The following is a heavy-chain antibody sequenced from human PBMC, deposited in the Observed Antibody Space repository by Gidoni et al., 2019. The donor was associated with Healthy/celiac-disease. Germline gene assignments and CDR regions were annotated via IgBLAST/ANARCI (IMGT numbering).Heavy chain of an antibody. J-gene: IGHJ4*02. Sequence: QVQLQESGPGLVQPSQTLSLTCTVSGGSISSGGYYWSWIRQHPWKGLEWIGYIYYSGSTYFNPSLKSRVTISVDTSKNQFSLKLSSVTAADTAVYYCARDALYYYDSSGYHAFDYWGQGTLVTVSS. CDR1: GGSISSGGYY. D-gene: IGHD3-22*01. CDR2: IYYSGST. V-gene: IGHV4-31*03. CDR3: ARDALYYYDSSGYHAFDY.